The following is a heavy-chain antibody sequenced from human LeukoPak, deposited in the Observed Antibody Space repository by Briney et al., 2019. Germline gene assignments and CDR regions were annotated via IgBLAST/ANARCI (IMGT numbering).Heavy chain of an antibody. CDR3: ARLNYYGFDY. D-gene: IGHD1-26*01. J-gene: IGHJ4*02. Sequence: SETLSLTCTVSGGSISSYYWSWIRQPAGKGLEWIGRIYTSGSTNYNPSLKSRVTMSVDTSKNQSSLKLSSVTAPDTAVYFCARLNYYGFDYWGQGTLVTFSS. CDR1: GGSISSYY. CDR2: IYTSGST. V-gene: IGHV4-4*07.